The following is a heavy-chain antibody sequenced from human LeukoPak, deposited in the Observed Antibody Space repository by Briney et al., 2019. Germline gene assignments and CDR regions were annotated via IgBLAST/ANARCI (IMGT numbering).Heavy chain of an antibody. CDR2: IYYSGST. V-gene: IGHV4-39*07. Sequence: SETLSLTCNVSGDSISSSSYYWGWIRQPPGKGPEWIGSIYYSGSTYYNPSLKSRVTISVDTSKNQFSLKLASVTAADTAVYYCARDSRSFDYWGQGTLVTVSS. D-gene: IGHD6-25*01. CDR3: ARDSRSFDY. CDR1: GDSISSSSYY. J-gene: IGHJ4*02.